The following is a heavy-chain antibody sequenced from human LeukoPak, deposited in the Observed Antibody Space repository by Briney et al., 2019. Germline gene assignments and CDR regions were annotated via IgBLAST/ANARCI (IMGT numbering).Heavy chain of an antibody. CDR1: GFTFDDYA. CDR3: AKDIRRFLEWLSSSYYYYGMDV. CDR2: ISGDGGST. J-gene: IGHJ6*04. Sequence: GGSVRLSCAASGFTFDDYAMHWARHAPGKGLEWVSLISGDGGSTYYADSVKGRFTISRDNSKNSLYLQMNSLRTEDTALYYCAKDIRRFLEWLSSSYYYYGMDVWGEGTLVTVSS. D-gene: IGHD3-3*01. V-gene: IGHV3-43*02.